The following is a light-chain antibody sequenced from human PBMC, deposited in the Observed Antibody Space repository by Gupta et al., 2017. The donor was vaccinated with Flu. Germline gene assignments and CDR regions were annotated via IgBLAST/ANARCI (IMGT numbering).Light chain of an antibody. V-gene: IGKV2-30*01. J-gene: IGKJ2*03. CDR2: KVS. CDR3: RQGTHWPYS. CDR1: QSLVYSDGNTY. Sequence: DVMTPPPLSLPVTLGRPASISCRTSQSLVYSDGNTYLNWCQQRPGQSPRRLFYKVSNRDSGVPDRFSGSGSCTDFTLKISRVEAEDVGVYYCRQGTHWPYSFGQGTKLEIK.